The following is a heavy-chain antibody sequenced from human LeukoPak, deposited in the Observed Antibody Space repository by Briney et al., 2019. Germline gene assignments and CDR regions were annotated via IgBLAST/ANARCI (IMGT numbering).Heavy chain of an antibody. V-gene: IGHV4-31*11. CDR3: ARAGAFDYYYGMDV. CDR2: IYYSGST. J-gene: IGHJ6*02. D-gene: IGHD7-27*01. CDR1: GGSFSGYY. Sequence: KSSGTLSLTCAVYGGSFSGYYWSWIRQHPGKGLEWIGYIYYSGSTYYNPSLKSRVTISVDTSKNQFSLKLSSVTAADTAVYYCARAGAFDYYYGMDVWGQGTTVTVSS.